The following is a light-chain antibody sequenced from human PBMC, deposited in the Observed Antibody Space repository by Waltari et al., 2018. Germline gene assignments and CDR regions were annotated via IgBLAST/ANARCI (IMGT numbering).Light chain of an antibody. V-gene: IGKV1-33*01. J-gene: IGKJ5*01. CDR2: DAS. CDR1: QDISNY. Sequence: DIQMPQYPSSLPASAGDRVTITCQASQDISNYLHWYQQKPWKAPKLLIYDASNLEPGVPSRFSGSASGTDFTFSIISLQPEDIATYYCQQYDNLPITFGQGTRLEIK. CDR3: QQYDNLPIT.